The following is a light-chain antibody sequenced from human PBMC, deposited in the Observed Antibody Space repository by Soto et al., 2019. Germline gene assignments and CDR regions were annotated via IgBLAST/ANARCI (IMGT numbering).Light chain of an antibody. CDR2: GNT. CDR1: SSNIGTSYD. Sequence: QSVLTQPPSVSGAPGQRVTISCTGSSSNIGTSYDVHWYQHLPGTAPKLLIYGNTNRPSGVPDRFSGSKSGTSASLAITGLQAEDEADYYCQSYDTSLKVVFGGGTKLTVL. J-gene: IGLJ2*01. V-gene: IGLV1-40*01. CDR3: QSYDTSLKVV.